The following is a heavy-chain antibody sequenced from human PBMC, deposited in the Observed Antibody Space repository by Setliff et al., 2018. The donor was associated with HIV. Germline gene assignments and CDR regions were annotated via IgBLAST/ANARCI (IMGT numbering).Heavy chain of an antibody. Sequence: GASVKVSCKASGGTFSSYGVNWVRHAPGQGLEWMGGIFPFFGSANYAQKFQGRVTITADVSTSTIYMELSSLTSEDTAVYYCARGADGDYRYYMDVWGRGTTVTVSS. J-gene: IGHJ6*03. CDR1: GGTFSSYG. CDR2: IFPFFGSA. D-gene: IGHD4-17*01. V-gene: IGHV1-69*13. CDR3: ARGADGDYRYYMDV.